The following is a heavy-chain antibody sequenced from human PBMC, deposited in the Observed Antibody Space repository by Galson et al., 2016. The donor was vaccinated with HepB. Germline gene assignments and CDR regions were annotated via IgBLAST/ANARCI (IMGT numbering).Heavy chain of an antibody. V-gene: IGHV5-51*01. Sequence: QSGAEVKKPGESLKISCKGSGYSFTSYWIGWVRQMPGKGLEWMGIIYPGDSDTRYSPFFQGQVTISADKSISTAYLQWSSLKASDTAMYYCARCFSYSSGWYHWFDPWGQGTLVTVSS. J-gene: IGHJ5*02. CDR2: IYPGDSDT. D-gene: IGHD6-19*01. CDR1: GYSFTSYW. CDR3: ARCFSYSSGWYHWFDP.